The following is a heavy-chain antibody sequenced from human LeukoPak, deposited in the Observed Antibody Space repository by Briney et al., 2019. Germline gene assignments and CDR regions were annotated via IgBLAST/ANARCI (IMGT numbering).Heavy chain of an antibody. D-gene: IGHD3-22*01. CDR2: IYHSGST. J-gene: IGHJ4*02. Sequence: SGTLSLTCAVSGGSISSSNWWSWVRQPPGKGLEWIGEIYHSGSTNYNPSLKSRVTISVDKSKNQFSLKLSSVTAADTAVYYCAREPYYYDSSGYYPLDYWGQGTLVTVSS. V-gene: IGHV4-4*02. CDR1: GGSISSSNW. CDR3: AREPYYYDSSGYYPLDY.